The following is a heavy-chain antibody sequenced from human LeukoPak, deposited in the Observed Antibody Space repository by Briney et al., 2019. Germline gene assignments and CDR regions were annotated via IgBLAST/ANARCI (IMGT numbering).Heavy chain of an antibody. J-gene: IGHJ4*02. V-gene: IGHV2-5*02. D-gene: IGHD3-22*01. CDR3: AQIYDSSGYYGHDFDY. Sequence: SGPTLVKPTQTLTLTCTFSGFSLSTSGVGVGWIRQPPGKALEWLALIYWDDDKRYSPSLKSRLTITKDTSKNQVVLTMTNMDPVDTATYYCAQIYDSSGYYGHDFDYWGQGTLVIVSS. CDR2: IYWDDDK. CDR1: GFSLSTSGVG.